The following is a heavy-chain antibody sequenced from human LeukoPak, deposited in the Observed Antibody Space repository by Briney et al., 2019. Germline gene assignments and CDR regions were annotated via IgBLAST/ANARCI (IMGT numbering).Heavy chain of an antibody. CDR1: GFTFSSYW. CDR2: INHNGNVN. D-gene: IGHD3-16*02. J-gene: IGHJ4*02. CDR3: ARVYDYVWGSYPFVSDY. V-gene: IGHV3-7*03. Sequence: GGSLRLSCAASGFTFSSYWMNWARQAPGKGLEWVASINHNGNVNYFVDSVKGRFTISRDNAKNSLYLQMSNLRAEDTAVYYCARVYDYVWGSYPFVSDYWGQGTLVTVSS.